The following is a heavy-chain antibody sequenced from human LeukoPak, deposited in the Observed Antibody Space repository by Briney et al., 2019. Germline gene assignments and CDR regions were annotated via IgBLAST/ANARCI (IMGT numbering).Heavy chain of an antibody. D-gene: IGHD6-19*01. CDR2: IHTSGST. CDR1: GGSISNYH. J-gene: IGHJ4*02. Sequence: SETLSLTCTVSGGSISNYHGSWIRQPAGKGLEGIGQIHTSGSTNYNPPLKSRVSMSIATPANHLSLTIRSVTAADTAVYYCERRDISSGWSFDYWGQGTLATVSS. CDR3: ERRDISSGWSFDY. V-gene: IGHV4-4*07.